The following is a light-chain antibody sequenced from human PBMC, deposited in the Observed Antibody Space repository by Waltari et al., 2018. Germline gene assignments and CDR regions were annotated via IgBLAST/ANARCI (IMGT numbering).Light chain of an antibody. J-gene: IGKJ2*01. V-gene: IGKV4-1*01. Sequence: DIVLTQSPDSLAVSLGERVTFNCKSSQSLLYSSNNRNYLAWYQQRAVQSPKLLIYGASTREMGVPGRFRGSGSGTDFTLTISSLQAEDVAIYYCQQYFTTPYTFGRGTKLEIK. CDR2: GAS. CDR3: QQYFTTPYT. CDR1: QSLLYSSNNRNY.